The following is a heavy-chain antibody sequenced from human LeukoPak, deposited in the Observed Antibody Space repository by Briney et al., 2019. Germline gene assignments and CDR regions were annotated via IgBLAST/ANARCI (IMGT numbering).Heavy chain of an antibody. V-gene: IGHV4-30-4*07. CDR3: ARDQRCSGGSCYANWFDP. CDR2: IYYSGST. CDR1: GGSISSGGYS. D-gene: IGHD2-15*01. Sequence: SQTLSLTCAVSGGSISSGGYSWSWIRQPPGKGLEWIGYIYYSGSTYYNPSLKSRVTISVDTSKNQFSLNLSSVTAADTAVYYCARDQRCSGGSCYANWFDPWGQGTLVTVSS. J-gene: IGHJ5*02.